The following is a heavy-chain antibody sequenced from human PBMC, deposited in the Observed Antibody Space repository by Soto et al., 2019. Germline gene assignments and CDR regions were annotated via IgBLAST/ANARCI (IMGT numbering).Heavy chain of an antibody. CDR1: GRSISSNNW. D-gene: IGHD2-15*01. CDR3: AHEKAVIVSPTLRDPPHDGFDV. V-gene: IGHV4-4*02. J-gene: IGHJ3*01. Sequence: SETLSLTCAVSGRSISSNNWWSWVRQSPGKGLEWIGEIFHSGSTHYNPSLKTRVTISVDRSKNEVSLQMNSMTPAATAMYYCAHEKAVIVSPTLRDPPHDGFDVWGRGTMVTVSS. CDR2: IFHSGST.